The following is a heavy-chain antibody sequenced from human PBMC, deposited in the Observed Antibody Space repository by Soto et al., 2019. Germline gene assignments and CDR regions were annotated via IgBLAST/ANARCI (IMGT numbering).Heavy chain of an antibody. CDR1: GGTFSSYT. Sequence: SVKVSCKASGGTFSSYTISWVRQAPGQGLEWMGRIIPILGIANYAQKFQGRVTITADKSTSTAYMELSSLRSEDTAVYYCALEYSGYDFEDPIDYWGQGTLVTVSS. CDR3: ALEYSGYDFEDPIDY. V-gene: IGHV1-69*02. J-gene: IGHJ4*02. D-gene: IGHD5-12*01. CDR2: IIPILGIA.